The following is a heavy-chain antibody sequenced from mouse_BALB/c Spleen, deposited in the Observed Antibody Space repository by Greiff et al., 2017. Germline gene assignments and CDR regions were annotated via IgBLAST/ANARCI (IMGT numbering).Heavy chain of an antibody. CDR1: GFTFSSYA. CDR2: ISSGGST. Sequence: EVQLVESGGGLVKPGGSLKLSCAASGFTFSSYAMSWVRQTPEKRLEWVASISSGGSTYYPDSVKGRFTISRDNARNILYLQMSSLRSEDTAMYYCAREGDYYGSSYVYFDYWGQGTTLTVSS. V-gene: IGHV5-6-5*01. J-gene: IGHJ2*01. CDR3: AREGDYYGSSYVYFDY. D-gene: IGHD1-1*01.